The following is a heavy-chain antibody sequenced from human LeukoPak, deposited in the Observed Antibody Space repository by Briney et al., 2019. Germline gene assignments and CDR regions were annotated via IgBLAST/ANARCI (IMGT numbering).Heavy chain of an antibody. CDR2: IIPIFGIA. Sequence: ASVKVSCKASGGTFSSYAISWVRQAPGQGLEWMGGIIPIFGIANYAQKFQGGVTITTDESTSTAYMGLSSLRSEDTAVYYCASITMVRGVIIGYPFDYWGQGTLVTVSS. CDR1: GGTFSSYA. J-gene: IGHJ4*02. V-gene: IGHV1-69*05. D-gene: IGHD3-10*01. CDR3: ASITMVRGVIIGYPFDY.